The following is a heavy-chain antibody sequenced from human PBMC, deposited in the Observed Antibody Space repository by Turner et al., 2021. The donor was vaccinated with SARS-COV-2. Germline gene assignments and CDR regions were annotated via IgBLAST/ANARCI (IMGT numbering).Heavy chain of an antibody. Sequence: QIQLVQSGAEVKKPGAAVKVSCKVSGYTLIELSMHWVRQAPGKGIEWMGGFDPEDVETIYAQKFQGRVTMTEDTSTDTAYMELSSLRSEDTAVYYCATVFAVAGLSYGMDVWGQGTTVTVSS. CDR3: ATVFAVAGLSYGMDV. V-gene: IGHV1-24*01. CDR1: GYTLIELS. J-gene: IGHJ6*02. D-gene: IGHD6-19*01. CDR2: FDPEDVET.